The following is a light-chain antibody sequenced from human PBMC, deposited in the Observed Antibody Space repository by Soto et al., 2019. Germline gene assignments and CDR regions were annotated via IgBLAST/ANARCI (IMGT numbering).Light chain of an antibody. CDR2: AVS. CDR1: SSDVGGYDH. CDR3: SSYSSTGTLVV. V-gene: IGLV2-14*01. J-gene: IGLJ2*01. Sequence: QSALTQPVSVSGSPGQSVTISCTGTSSDVGGYDHVSWYQQHPGKAPKCLIYAVSQRPSGASHRFSGSKSANTASLTISGLQAEDEAEYYCSSYSSTGTLVVFGGGTKVTVL.